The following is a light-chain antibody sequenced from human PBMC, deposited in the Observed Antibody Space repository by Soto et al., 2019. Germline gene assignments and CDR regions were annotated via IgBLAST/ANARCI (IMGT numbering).Light chain of an antibody. CDR2: DVS. J-gene: IGLJ3*02. CDR1: SGDVGGYNF. Sequence: HSALTQARSVSGSPGQSVTISCTGTSGDVGGYNFVSWYQQHPGNAPKLMIFDVSQRPSGVPDRFSGSKSGNTASLTISGLQAEDEADYYCCSYGGSYTWVFGGGTKLTVL. CDR3: CSYGGSYTWV. V-gene: IGLV2-11*01.